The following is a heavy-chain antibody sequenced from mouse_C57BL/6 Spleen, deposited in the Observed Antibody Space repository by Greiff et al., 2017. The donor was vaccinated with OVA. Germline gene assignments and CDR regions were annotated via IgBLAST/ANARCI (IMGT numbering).Heavy chain of an antibody. CDR1: GFTFSDYG. Sequence: EVHLVESGGGLVKPGGSLKLSCAASGFTFSDYGMHWVRQAPEKGLEWVAYISSGSSTIYYADTVKGRFTISRDNAKNTLFLQMTSLRSEDTAMYYCARLRGAYWGQGTLVTVSA. CDR2: ISSGSSTI. J-gene: IGHJ3*01. V-gene: IGHV5-17*01. CDR3: ARLRGAY.